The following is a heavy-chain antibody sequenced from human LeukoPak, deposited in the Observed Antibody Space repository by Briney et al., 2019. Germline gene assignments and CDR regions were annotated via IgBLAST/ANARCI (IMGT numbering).Heavy chain of an antibody. Sequence: GGPLRLSCAASGFSFDDFAMHWVRQAPGKGLEWVSGITWNGGTIDYADSVKGRFTISRDNAKNSLYLQMNSLRAEDTALYYCARETLWFGELSDAFDIWGQGTMVTVSS. CDR1: GFSFDDFA. V-gene: IGHV3-9*01. J-gene: IGHJ3*02. CDR2: ITWNGGTI. D-gene: IGHD3-10*01. CDR3: ARETLWFGELSDAFDI.